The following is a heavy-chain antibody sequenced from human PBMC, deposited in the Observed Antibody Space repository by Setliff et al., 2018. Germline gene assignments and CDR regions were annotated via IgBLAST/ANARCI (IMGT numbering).Heavy chain of an antibody. Sequence: SLRLSCAASGFTFSNYAMHWVRQAPGKGLEWVAVISYDGSTKYYTDSVKGRFTISTDTSKSTLYLQMNSLRTEDTAVYYCARPLSSSWYVGLDSWGQGTLVTVSS. J-gene: IGHJ4*02. CDR3: ARPLSSSWYVGLDS. D-gene: IGHD6-13*01. CDR1: GFTFSNYA. V-gene: IGHV3-30*04. CDR2: ISYDGSTK.